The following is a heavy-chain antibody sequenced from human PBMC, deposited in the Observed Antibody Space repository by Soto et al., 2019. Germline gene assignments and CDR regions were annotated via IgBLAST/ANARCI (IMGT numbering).Heavy chain of an antibody. Sequence: PGESLKISCKGSGYSFTSYWINWVRQMPGKGLEWMGRIDPSDSYTKYSPSFQGHVTISADKSISTAYLQWSSLKASDTAMYYCARRAGDHPDFDIWGQGTMVTVSS. CDR1: GYSFTSYW. CDR2: IDPSDSYT. V-gene: IGHV5-10-1*01. D-gene: IGHD3-16*01. J-gene: IGHJ3*02. CDR3: ARRAGDHPDFDI.